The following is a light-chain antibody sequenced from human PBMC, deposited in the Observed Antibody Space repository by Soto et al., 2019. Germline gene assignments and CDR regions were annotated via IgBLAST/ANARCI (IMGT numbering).Light chain of an antibody. Sequence: DIQMTQSPSSLSASVGDRVTITCRASQGIGNSLAWYQQKPGKVPKVLIYTASTLHSVVPSRFSGSGSGTDFTLTINSLQPEDVATYFCQKYDSVPWSFGQGTRVES. CDR3: QKYDSVPWS. J-gene: IGKJ1*01. CDR1: QGIGNS. V-gene: IGKV1-27*01. CDR2: TAS.